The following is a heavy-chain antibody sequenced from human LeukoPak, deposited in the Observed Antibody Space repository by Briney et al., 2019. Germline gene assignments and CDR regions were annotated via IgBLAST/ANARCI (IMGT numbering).Heavy chain of an antibody. V-gene: IGHV4-4*02. CDR2: IYHSGST. D-gene: IGHD6-13*01. Sequence: PSETLSLTCAVSGGSISGSNWWSWVRQPPGKGLEWIGEIYHSGSTNYNPSLKSRVTISVDKSKNQFSLKLSSVTAADTAVYYCARYIAAAGTYYYYYMDVWGKGTTVTVSS. J-gene: IGHJ6*03. CDR3: ARYIAAAGTYYYYYMDV. CDR1: GGSISGSNW.